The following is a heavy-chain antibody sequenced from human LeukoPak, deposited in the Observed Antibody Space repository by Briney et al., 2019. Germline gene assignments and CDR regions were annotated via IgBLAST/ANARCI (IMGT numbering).Heavy chain of an antibody. CDR3: ARLHYYDSSGPPMDV. CDR2: IYYSTST. CDR1: GGSISSGGYY. D-gene: IGHD3-22*01. J-gene: IGHJ6*02. V-gene: IGHV4-31*03. Sequence: SETLSLTCTVSGGSISSGGYYWSCIRQHPGKGLDWIGYIYYSTSTYYNPSIRRRVTISVDTSKNQFSLKLSSVTAADTAVYYCARLHYYDSSGPPMDVWGQGTTVTVSS.